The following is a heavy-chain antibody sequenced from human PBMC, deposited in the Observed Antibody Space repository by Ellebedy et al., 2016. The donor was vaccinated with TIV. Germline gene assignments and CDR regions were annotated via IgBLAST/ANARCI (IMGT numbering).Heavy chain of an antibody. CDR3: ATSEGFGANYYYYGMDV. CDR2: ISAYNGNT. Sequence: AASVKVSCKASGYTFTSYGISWVRQAPGQGLEWMGWISAYNGNTNYAQKLQGRVTMTTDTSTSTAYMELSSLRSEDTAVYYCATSEGFGANYYYYGMDVWGQGTTVTVSS. J-gene: IGHJ6*02. D-gene: IGHD1-26*01. V-gene: IGHV1-18*01. CDR1: GYTFTSYG.